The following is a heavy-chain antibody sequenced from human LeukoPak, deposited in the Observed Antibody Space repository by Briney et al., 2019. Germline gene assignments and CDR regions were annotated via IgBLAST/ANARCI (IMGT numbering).Heavy chain of an antibody. D-gene: IGHD6-13*01. J-gene: IGHJ4*02. V-gene: IGHV4-59*08. Sequence: SETLSLTCTVSGGSISSYYWSWIRQPPGKGQEWIGYIYYSGSTNYNPSLKSRVTISVDTSKNQFSLKLSSVTAADTAEYYCARHWVGSSGGYFDYWGQGTLVTVSS. CDR2: IYYSGST. CDR3: ARHWVGSSGGYFDY. CDR1: GGSISSYY.